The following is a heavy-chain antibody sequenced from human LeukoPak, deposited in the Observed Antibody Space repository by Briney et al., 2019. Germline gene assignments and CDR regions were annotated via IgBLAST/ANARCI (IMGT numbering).Heavy chain of an antibody. D-gene: IGHD3-22*01. CDR1: GYTFTGYY. CDR3: ARVIREGYYYDSSGYYYLDFDY. J-gene: IGHJ4*02. CDR2: INPNSGGT. V-gene: IGHV1-2*02. Sequence: ASVKVSCKASGYTFTGYYMHWVRQAPGQGLEWMGWINPNSGGTNYAQKFQGRVTMTRDTSISTAYMELSRLRSDDTAVYYCARVIREGYYYDSSGYYYLDFDYWGQGTLVTVSS.